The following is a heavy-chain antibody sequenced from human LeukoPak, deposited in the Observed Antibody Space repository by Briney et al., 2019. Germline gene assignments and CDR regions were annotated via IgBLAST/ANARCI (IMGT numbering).Heavy chain of an antibody. CDR3: ARTYAIGY. V-gene: IGHV3-30-3*01. Sequence: GGSLRLSCAASGFTYSNYWMHWVRQAPGKGLEWVALISYDGSNKYYADSVKGRFTISRDNSKSTLYLQMNSLRAEDTAVYYCARTYAIGYWGQGTLVTVSP. CDR2: ISYDGSNK. J-gene: IGHJ4*02. CDR1: GFTYSNYW. D-gene: IGHD3-16*01.